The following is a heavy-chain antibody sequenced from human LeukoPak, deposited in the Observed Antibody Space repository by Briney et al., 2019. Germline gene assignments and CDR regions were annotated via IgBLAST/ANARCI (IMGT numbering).Heavy chain of an antibody. Sequence: YSGGNTYYADSVKGRFTISRDNSKNTLFLQTNSLRADDTAVYYCARGAGGTFPFDYWGQGTLVTVSS. D-gene: IGHD1-26*01. J-gene: IGHJ4*02. CDR2: YSGGNT. V-gene: IGHV3-66*01. CDR3: ARGAGGTFPFDY.